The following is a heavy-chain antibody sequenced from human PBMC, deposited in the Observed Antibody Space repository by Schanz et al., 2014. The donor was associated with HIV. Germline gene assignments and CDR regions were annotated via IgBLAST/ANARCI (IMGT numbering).Heavy chain of an antibody. V-gene: IGHV3-23*01. CDR1: GFTFRSYA. Sequence: EVQLLESGGGLVQPGGGMRLTGEASGFTFRSYAMTWVRQAPGKGLDWVSGITGSGVSTYYADSVKGRFTISRDNSKNTLYLQMNSLRAEDTAVYYCAKVVRFAMVTAPYYFDSWGQGTLVTVSS. CDR3: AKVVRFAMVTAPYYFDS. CDR2: ITGSGVST. D-gene: IGHD2-15*01. J-gene: IGHJ4*02.